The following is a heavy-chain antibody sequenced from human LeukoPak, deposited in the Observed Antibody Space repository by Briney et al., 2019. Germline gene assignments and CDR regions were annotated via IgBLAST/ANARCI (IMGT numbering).Heavy chain of an antibody. J-gene: IGHJ3*01. CDR1: GFTFSSYN. CDR3: ARDGVPAARDL. V-gene: IGHV3-7*01. Sequence: GGSLRLSCAASGFTFSSYNMNWVRQAPGKGLEWVGNIDGAGGEKHYVDSVKGRFTISRDNAKTSLYLHMNSLRAEDTAVYYCARDGVPAARDLWGQGTMVIVSS. CDR2: IDGAGGEK. D-gene: IGHD2-2*01.